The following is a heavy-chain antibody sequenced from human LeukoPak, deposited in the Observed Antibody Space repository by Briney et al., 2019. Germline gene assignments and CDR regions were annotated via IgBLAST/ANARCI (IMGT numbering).Heavy chain of an antibody. CDR2: ISSSSSYI. D-gene: IGHD2-2*01. Sequence: GGSLRLSCAASGFTFSSYSMNWVRQAPGKGLEWVSSISSSSSYIYYADSVKGRFTISRDNAKNSLYLQMNSLRAEDTAVYYCARAQNVVVPAAIGYWGQGTLVTVSS. J-gene: IGHJ4*02. CDR1: GFTFSSYS. CDR3: ARAQNVVVPAAIGY. V-gene: IGHV3-21*01.